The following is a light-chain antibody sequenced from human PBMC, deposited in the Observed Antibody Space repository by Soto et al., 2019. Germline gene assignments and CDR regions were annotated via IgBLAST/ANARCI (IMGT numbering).Light chain of an antibody. CDR1: QSVSSSY. CDR2: GAS. J-gene: IGKJ4*01. Sequence: EIVLTQSPGTLSLSPGERATLSCRASQSVSSSYLAWYQQKPGQAPRLLIYGASSRATGIPDRFSGSWSGTDFPLSISRLESEVFSVYYCQQYGSSPSFGGGTKVEIK. V-gene: IGKV3-20*01. CDR3: QQYGSSPS.